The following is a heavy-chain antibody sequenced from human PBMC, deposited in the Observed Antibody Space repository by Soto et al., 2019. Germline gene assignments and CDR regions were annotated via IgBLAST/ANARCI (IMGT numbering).Heavy chain of an antibody. V-gene: IGHV1-18*01. J-gene: IGHJ4*02. CDR2: ISGHNGKT. CDR1: GYIFSHFG. CDR3: ARGDTSEFYDIFTGLDY. Sequence: QVQLVQSGPDVRKPGASVKVSCKTSGYIFSHFGIAWVRQAPGQGLEWMGWISGHNGKTNSAQRFQDRVTLTTASSTRTAYMELMSLTSDDTAVYFCARGDTSEFYDIFTGLDYGGQGPLVTVSS. D-gene: IGHD3-9*01.